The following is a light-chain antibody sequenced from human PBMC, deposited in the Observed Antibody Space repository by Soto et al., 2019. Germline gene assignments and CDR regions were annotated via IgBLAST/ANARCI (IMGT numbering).Light chain of an antibody. CDR3: QQASSFPLT. CDR1: QGISSW. V-gene: IGKV1-12*01. Sequence: DIELTQSPATVSASLGDRVTITCRASQGISSWLAWYQQKPGKAPKLLIYAASSLPTGVPSRFSGSGSGTDFTLTISSLEPEDFATYYCQQASSFPLTFGGGTKVEIK. J-gene: IGKJ4*01. CDR2: AAS.